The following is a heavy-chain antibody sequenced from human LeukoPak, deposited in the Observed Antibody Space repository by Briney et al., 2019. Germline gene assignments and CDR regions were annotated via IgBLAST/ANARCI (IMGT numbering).Heavy chain of an antibody. CDR2: IIPIFGTA. CDR3: ARSPARGYSYGYWYYFDY. Sequence: ASVKVSCTASGGTFSSYAISWVRQAPGQGLEWMGGIIPIFGTANYAQKFQGRVTITADESTSTAYMELSSLRSEDTAVYYCARSPARGYSYGYWYYFDYWGQGTLVTVSS. D-gene: IGHD5-18*01. V-gene: IGHV1-69*01. J-gene: IGHJ4*02. CDR1: GGTFSSYA.